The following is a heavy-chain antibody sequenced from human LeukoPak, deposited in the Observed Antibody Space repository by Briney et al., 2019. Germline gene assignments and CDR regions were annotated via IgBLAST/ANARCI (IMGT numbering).Heavy chain of an antibody. CDR3: AKVFCTRTSCYWYFVV. CDR2: IWYDGSQM. V-gene: IGHV3-33*06. D-gene: IGHD2-2*01. CDR1: GFRHRSYG. Sequence: GGSLRHSCAASGFRHRSYGMLWVRAAPGKGLEGVALIWYDGSQMYIADSERRRFTFSRDSTKNTLYLLMNSLRAEDAAVYYCAKVFCTRTSCYWYFVVWGRRTPVTVSS. J-gene: IGHJ2*01.